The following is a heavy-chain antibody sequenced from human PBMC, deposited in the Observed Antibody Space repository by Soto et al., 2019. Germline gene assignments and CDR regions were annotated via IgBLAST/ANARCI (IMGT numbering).Heavy chain of an antibody. Sequence: SETLSLTCTVSGGCISSYYGSWIRQPPGKGLEWIGYIYYSGSTNYNPSLKSRVTISVDTSKNQFSLKLSSVTAADTAVYYCARTGIAVAGTRFFDYWGQGTLVTVSS. CDR1: GGCISSYY. CDR3: ARTGIAVAGTRFFDY. V-gene: IGHV4-59*08. CDR2: IYYSGST. J-gene: IGHJ4*02. D-gene: IGHD6-19*01.